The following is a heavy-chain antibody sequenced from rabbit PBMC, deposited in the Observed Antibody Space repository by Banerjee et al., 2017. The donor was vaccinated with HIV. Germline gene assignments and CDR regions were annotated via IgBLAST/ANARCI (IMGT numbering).Heavy chain of an antibody. V-gene: IGHV1S40*01. CDR2: IYAGSSGST. D-gene: IGHD2-1*01. Sequence: QSLEESGGDLVKPGASLTLTCKASGFDLSSYWMCWVRQAPGKRPEWIACIYAGSSGSTYYASWAKGRFTISKTSSTTVTLQMTSLTAADTATYFCARTPDYIWRMDFNLWGPGTLVTVS. J-gene: IGHJ4*01. CDR3: ARTPDYIWRMDFNL. CDR1: GFDLSSYW.